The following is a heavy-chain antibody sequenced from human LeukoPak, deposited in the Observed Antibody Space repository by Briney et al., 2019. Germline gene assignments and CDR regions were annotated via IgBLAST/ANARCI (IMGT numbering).Heavy chain of an antibody. J-gene: IGHJ4*02. Sequence: GGSLRLSCAASGFTFSSSWMTWVHQAPGKGLEWVANIKQDGSEKYYVDSVKGRFTISRDNAKNSLYLQMNSLGAEDTAVYYCARATNIAIDYWGQGTLVTVSS. CDR3: ARATNIAIDY. CDR1: GFTFSSSW. D-gene: IGHD2-8*01. CDR2: IKQDGSEK. V-gene: IGHV3-7*01.